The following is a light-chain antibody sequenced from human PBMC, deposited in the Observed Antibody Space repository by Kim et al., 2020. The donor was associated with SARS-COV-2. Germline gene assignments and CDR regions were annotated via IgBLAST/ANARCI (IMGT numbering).Light chain of an antibody. CDR3: SSYTTTAAFV. CDR1: SRDVGAYNY. J-gene: IGLJ1*01. V-gene: IGLV2-14*04. CDR2: DVN. Sequence: QSVTIPWTGSSRDVGAYNYVSWFQQHPDKAPKLTIYDVNKRPSGISDRFSGSKSGNTASLTISGLQAEDGADYYCSSYTTTAAFVFGTGTKVTVL.